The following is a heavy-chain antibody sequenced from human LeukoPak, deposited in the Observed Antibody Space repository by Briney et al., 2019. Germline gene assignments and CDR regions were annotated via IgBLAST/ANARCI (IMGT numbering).Heavy chain of an antibody. CDR2: ISDSNGAI. Sequence: GGSLRLSCAASGFTFFTYSMNWVRQAPGKGLEWISKISDSNGAIDYADSVKGRFTISRDNAKNSLYLQMNSLRAEDTAVYYCARGFAYNDFWSGYSLTYMDVWAKGPRSPSP. CDR1: GFTFFTYS. J-gene: IGHJ6*03. D-gene: IGHD3-3*01. CDR3: ARGFAYNDFWSGYSLTYMDV. V-gene: IGHV3-48*04.